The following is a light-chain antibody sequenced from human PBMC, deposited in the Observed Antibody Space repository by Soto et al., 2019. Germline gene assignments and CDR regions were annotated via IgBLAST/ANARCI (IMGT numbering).Light chain of an antibody. Sequence: SSELTHPPSVSLAPGQTARITCGGNNIGSKSVHWYQQKPGQAPVLVVYDDSGRPSGIPERFSGSNSGNTATLTISRVEAGDEPDFFCQVWDSNSAHYVFGSGTKVTVL. CDR1: NIGSKS. CDR2: DDS. V-gene: IGLV3-21*02. J-gene: IGLJ1*01. CDR3: QVWDSNSAHYV.